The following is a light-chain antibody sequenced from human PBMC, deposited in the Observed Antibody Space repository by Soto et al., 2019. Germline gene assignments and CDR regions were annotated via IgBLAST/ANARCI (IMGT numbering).Light chain of an antibody. CDR3: QTWDSGIQL. CDR2: VNSDGSH. Sequence: QLVLTQSPSASASLGASVKLTCTLSSGQSSHAIAWHQQQPEKGPRYLMKVNSDGSHSKVDGISDRFSGSSSGAERYLTISSLQSEDEADYYCQTWDSGIQLFGGGTKVTVL. CDR1: SGQSSHA. J-gene: IGLJ2*01. V-gene: IGLV4-69*01.